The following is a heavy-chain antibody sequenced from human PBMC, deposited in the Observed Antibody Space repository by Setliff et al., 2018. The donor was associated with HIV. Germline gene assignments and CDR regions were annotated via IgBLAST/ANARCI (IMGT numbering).Heavy chain of an antibody. D-gene: IGHD3-10*01. CDR1: GGSISSGGYY. Sequence: TLSLTCNVSGGSISSGGYYWSWIRQPAGKGLEWIGHIYTSGSTNYNPSLKSRVTISIDTSKNQFSLKLSSVTAADTAVYYCARGGTMVRGVILNWGQGTLVTVSS. V-gene: IGHV4-61*09. CDR3: ARGGTMVRGVILN. CDR2: IYTSGST. J-gene: IGHJ4*02.